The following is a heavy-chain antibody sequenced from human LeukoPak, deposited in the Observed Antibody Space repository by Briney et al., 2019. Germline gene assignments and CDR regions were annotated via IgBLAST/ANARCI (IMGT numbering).Heavy chain of an antibody. V-gene: IGHV4-30-4*01. D-gene: IGHD3-22*01. CDR2: IYYSGST. CDR3: VGGFYDSSGKVLFDY. J-gene: IGHJ4*02. CDR1: GGSISSGDYY. Sequence: PSQTLSLTCTVSGGSISSGDYYWSWIHQPPGKGLEWIGYIYYSGSTYYNPSLKSRVTISVDTSKNQFSLKLSSVTAADTAVYYCVGGFYDSSGKVLFDYWGQGTLVTVSS.